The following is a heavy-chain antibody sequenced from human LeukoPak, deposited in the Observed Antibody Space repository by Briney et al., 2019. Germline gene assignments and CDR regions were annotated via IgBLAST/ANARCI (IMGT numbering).Heavy chain of an antibody. V-gene: IGHV1-69*13. CDR2: IIPIFGTA. J-gene: IGHJ3*02. CDR3: AQYYYDSSAAPPHSSFDI. D-gene: IGHD3-22*01. Sequence: SVKVSCKASGGTFSSYAISWVRQAPGQGLEWMGGIIPIFGTANYAQKFQGRVTITADESTSTAYMELSSLRSEDTAVYYCAQYYYDSSAAPPHSSFDIWGQGTMVTVSS. CDR1: GGTFSSYA.